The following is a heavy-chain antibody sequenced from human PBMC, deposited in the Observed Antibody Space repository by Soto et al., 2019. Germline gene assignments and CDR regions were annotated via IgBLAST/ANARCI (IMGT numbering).Heavy chain of an antibody. J-gene: IGHJ4*02. Sequence: GASVKVSCKASGYTFTSYDINWVRQATGQGLEWMGWMNPNSGNTGYAQKFQGRVTMTRNTSISTAYMELSSLGSEDTAVYYCARVRTTVTNPLGYWGQGTLVTVSS. CDR1: GYTFTSYD. CDR2: MNPNSGNT. D-gene: IGHD4-17*01. CDR3: ARVRTTVTNPLGY. V-gene: IGHV1-8*01.